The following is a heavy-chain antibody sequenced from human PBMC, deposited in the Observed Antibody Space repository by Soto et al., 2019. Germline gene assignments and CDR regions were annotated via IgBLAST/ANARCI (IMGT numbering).Heavy chain of an antibody. CDR2: INAYNGNT. CDR3: LMGDYYYYGMDV. Sequence: AAVKVSSKASGYTFTCYYMHWVRQAPGQGLEWMGWINAYNGNTNYAQKLQGRVTMTTDTSTSTAYMELRSLRSDDTAVYYCLMGDYYYYGMDVWGQGTTVTVSS. J-gene: IGHJ6*02. V-gene: IGHV1-18*04. CDR1: GYTFTCYY. D-gene: IGHD2-8*01.